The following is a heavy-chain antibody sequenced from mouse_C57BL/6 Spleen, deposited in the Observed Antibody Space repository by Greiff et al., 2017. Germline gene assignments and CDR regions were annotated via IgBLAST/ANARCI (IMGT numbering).Heavy chain of an antibody. J-gene: IGHJ2*01. Sequence: QVQLQQSGAELVRPGTSVKLSCKASGYTFTGYWMHWVKQRPGQGLEWIGVIDPSDSYTNYNQKFKGKATLTVDTSSSAAYMQLSSLTSEDSAVYYGARGTTVGGDDYDYWGQGTTLTVSS. D-gene: IGHD1-1*01. CDR3: ARGTTVGGDDYDY. CDR2: IDPSDSYT. CDR1: GYTFTGYW. V-gene: IGHV1-59*01.